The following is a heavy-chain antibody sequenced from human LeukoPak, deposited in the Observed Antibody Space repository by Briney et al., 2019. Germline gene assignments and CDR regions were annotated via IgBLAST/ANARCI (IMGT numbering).Heavy chain of an antibody. CDR1: GSTFSSYG. CDR3: ARDPYSSSSGSGDY. CDR2: IWYDGRNK. V-gene: IGHV3-33*01. Sequence: GGSLSHSRATPGSTFSSYGMHWVRQAPGKGLEWVAVIWYDGRNKHYADSVKGRSTISRDNARNTLFLQMNSLRAEDTAVYYCARDPYSSSSGSGDYWGQGTLVTVSS. D-gene: IGHD6-13*01. J-gene: IGHJ4*02.